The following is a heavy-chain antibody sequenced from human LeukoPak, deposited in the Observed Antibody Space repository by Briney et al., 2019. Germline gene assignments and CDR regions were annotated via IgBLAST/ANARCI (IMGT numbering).Heavy chain of an antibody. CDR1: GFTFSSYA. D-gene: IGHD3-10*01. Sequence: GGSLRLSCAASGFTFSSYAMSWVRQAPGKGLEWVSAISGSGGSTYYADSVKGRFTISRDNSKNTLYLQMNSLRAEDTAVYYCAKDSPITMVRGEYFDYRGQGTLVTVSS. J-gene: IGHJ4*02. CDR2: ISGSGGST. V-gene: IGHV3-23*01. CDR3: AKDSPITMVRGEYFDY.